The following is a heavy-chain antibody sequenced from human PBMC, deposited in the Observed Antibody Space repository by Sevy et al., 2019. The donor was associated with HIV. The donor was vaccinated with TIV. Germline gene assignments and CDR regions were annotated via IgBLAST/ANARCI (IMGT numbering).Heavy chain of an antibody. CDR2: ISSRSTYT. D-gene: IGHD3-10*01. Sequence: GGSLRLSCAASEFTFSDYYMSWIRQAPGKGLEWVSYISSRSTYTNYVDSVKGRFTISRDNARNSLYLQMNSLRGEDTAVYYCARVRYDSGSYYKDYWGQGTLVTVSS. J-gene: IGHJ4*02. CDR1: EFTFSDYY. V-gene: IGHV3-11*06. CDR3: ARVRYDSGSYYKDY.